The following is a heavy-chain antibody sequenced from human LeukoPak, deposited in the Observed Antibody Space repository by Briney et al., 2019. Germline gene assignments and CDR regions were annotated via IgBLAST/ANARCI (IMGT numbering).Heavy chain of an antibody. CDR3: ARDLIVGGGDCDFDY. J-gene: IGHJ4*02. V-gene: IGHV3-21*01. CDR1: GLTFRSHS. CDR2: ISSSSSYI. Sequence: GGSLRLSCAASGLTFRSHSMIWVRQAPGKGLEWVSSISSSSSYIYYADSVKGRFTISRDDAKNSLYLQMNSLRAEDTVVYYCARDLIVGGGDCDFDYWGQGTLVTVSS. D-gene: IGHD2-21*02.